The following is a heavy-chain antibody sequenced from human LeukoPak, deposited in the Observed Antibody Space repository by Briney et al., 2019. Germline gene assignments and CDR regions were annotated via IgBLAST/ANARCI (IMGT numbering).Heavy chain of an antibody. CDR3: ARGVITMVRGVITADAFDI. Sequence: GGSLRLSCAASGFTFSSYSMDWVRQAPGRGLEWVSSISSNSSYINYADSVKGPFTIDRDNAKNSLYLQMNSLRAEATAVYYCARGVITMVRGVITADAFDIWGQGTMVTVSS. CDR1: GFTFSSYS. D-gene: IGHD3-10*01. CDR2: ISSNSSYI. V-gene: IGHV3-21*01. J-gene: IGHJ3*02.